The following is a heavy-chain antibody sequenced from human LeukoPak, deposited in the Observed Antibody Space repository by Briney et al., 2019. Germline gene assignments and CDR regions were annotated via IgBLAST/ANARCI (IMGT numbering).Heavy chain of an antibody. V-gene: IGHV3-23*01. J-gene: IGHJ5*02. CDR1: GFTFSSYA. D-gene: IGHD1-26*01. CDR2: ISGSGGSA. Sequence: PGGSLRLSCAASGFTFSSYAMSWVRQAPGKGLEWVSAISGSGGSAYYADSVKGRFTISRDNSKNTLYLQMNSLRAEDTAVYYCAPGGGSYGNNWIDPWGQGTLVTVSS. CDR3: APGGGSYGNNWIDP.